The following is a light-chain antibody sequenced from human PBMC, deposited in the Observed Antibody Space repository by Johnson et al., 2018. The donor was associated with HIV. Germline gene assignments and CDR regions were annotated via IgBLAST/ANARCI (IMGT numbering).Light chain of an antibody. Sequence: QPVLTQPPSVSAAPGQKVTISCSGSSSNIGNNYVSWYQQLPGTAPKLLIYENNKRPSGIPDRFSDSKSGTSATLGITGLQTGDEADYYCGTWASSLSGVFGTGTKVTVL. CDR2: ENN. V-gene: IGLV1-51*02. CDR1: SSNIGNNY. J-gene: IGLJ1*01. CDR3: GTWASSLSGV.